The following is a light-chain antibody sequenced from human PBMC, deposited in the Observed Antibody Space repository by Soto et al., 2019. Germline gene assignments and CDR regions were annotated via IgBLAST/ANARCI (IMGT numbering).Light chain of an antibody. V-gene: IGKV1-39*01. Sequence: DIQMTQSPSSLSASVGDRVTITCRASQTISTYLNWYQQKPGKGPKLLIYGASSLQSEVPSRFSGSGSGTDFTLTISSLQPEDFATYFCQQSYGSPLYTFGQGTKLEI. CDR3: QQSYGSPLYT. CDR2: GAS. CDR1: QTISTY. J-gene: IGKJ2*01.